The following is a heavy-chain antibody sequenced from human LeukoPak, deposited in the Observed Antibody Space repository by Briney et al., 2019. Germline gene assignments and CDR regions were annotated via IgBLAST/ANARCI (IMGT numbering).Heavy chain of an antibody. CDR2: IWYDGSNK. D-gene: IGHD3-22*01. CDR1: GFTFSSYG. CDR3: ARALYYYDSSGSPTGFDY. V-gene: IGHV3-33*01. Sequence: QSGGSLRLSCAASGFTFSSYGMHWVRQAPGKGLEWVAVIWYDGSNKYYADSVKGRFTISRDNSKNTLYLQMNSLRAEDTAVYYCARALYYYDSSGSPTGFDYWGQGTLVTVSS. J-gene: IGHJ4*02.